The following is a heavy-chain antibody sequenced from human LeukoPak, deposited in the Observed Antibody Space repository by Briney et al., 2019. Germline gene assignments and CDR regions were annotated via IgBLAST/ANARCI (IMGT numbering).Heavy chain of an antibody. D-gene: IGHD1-26*01. CDR2: IRYDGSNK. CDR3: ANQRMAGSYLFDY. Sequence: PGGSLRLSCAASGFTFSSYGMHWDRQAPGKGLEWVAFIRYDGSNKYYADSVKGRFTISRDNSKNTLYLQMNSLRAEDTAVYYCANQRMAGSYLFDYWGQGTLVTVSS. V-gene: IGHV3-30*02. J-gene: IGHJ4*02. CDR1: GFTFSSYG.